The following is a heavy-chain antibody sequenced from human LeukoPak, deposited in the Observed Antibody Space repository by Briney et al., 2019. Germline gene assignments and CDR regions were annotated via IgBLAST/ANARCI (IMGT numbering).Heavy chain of an antibody. V-gene: IGHV3-23*01. D-gene: IGHD6-13*01. J-gene: IGHJ4*02. CDR3: ARRNIAAAALDY. CDR1: GFTFSSYA. CDR2: ISGIGGST. Sequence: GGSLRLSCAASGFTFSSYAMRWVRQAPGKGLEWVSAISGIGGSTYYADSVKGRFTISRDNSKNTLYLQMNSLRAEDTAVYYCARRNIAAAALDYWGQGTLVTVSS.